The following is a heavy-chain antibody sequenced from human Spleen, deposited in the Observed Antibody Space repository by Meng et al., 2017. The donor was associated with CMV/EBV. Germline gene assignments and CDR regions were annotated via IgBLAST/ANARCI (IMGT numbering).Heavy chain of an antibody. Sequence: SETLSLTCTVSGGSISSSSYYWGWIRQPPGKGLEWIGSIYYSGSTYYNPSLKSRVTISVDTSKNQLSLKLSSVTAADTAVYYCARRKTSRTVIAARLPLGNWFGPWGQGTLVTVSS. J-gene: IGHJ5*02. CDR3: ARRKTSRTVIAARLPLGNWFGP. CDR2: IYYSGST. CDR1: GGSISSSSYY. D-gene: IGHD6-6*01. V-gene: IGHV4-39*01.